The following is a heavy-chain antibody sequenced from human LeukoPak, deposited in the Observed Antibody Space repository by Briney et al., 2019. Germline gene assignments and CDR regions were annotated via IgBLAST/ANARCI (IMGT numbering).Heavy chain of an antibody. D-gene: IGHD4-23*01. Sequence: SETLSLTCTVSGASTSDTAWSWVRQPAGRGLEWIGRVFSSGATLYNPSLNGRVSMSVDASKKQVSLKVTPVTVADTAVYYCARDDKGYYDGRWTAFDIWGQGTVVTVSS. CDR1: GASTSDTA. V-gene: IGHV4-4*07. CDR3: ARDDKGYYDGRWTAFDI. CDR2: VFSSGAT. J-gene: IGHJ3*02.